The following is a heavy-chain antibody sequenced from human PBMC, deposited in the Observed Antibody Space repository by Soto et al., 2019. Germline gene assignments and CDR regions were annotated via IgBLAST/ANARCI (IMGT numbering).Heavy chain of an antibody. V-gene: IGHV4-39*01. D-gene: IGHD3-9*01. CDR2: IYYSGST. CDR1: GGSISSSSYY. CDR3: ASFLTGILDY. J-gene: IGHJ4*02. Sequence: PSETLSLTCTVSGGSISSSSYYWGWIRQPPGKGLEWIGSIYYSGSTYYNPSLKSRVTISVDTSKNQFSLKLSSVTAADTAVYYCASFLTGILDYWGQGTLVTVSS.